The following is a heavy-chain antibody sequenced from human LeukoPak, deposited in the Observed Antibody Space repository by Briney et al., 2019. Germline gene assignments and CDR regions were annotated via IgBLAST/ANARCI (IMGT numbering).Heavy chain of an antibody. Sequence: PSETLSLTCAVYGGSFSGYYWSWIRQPPGKGLEWIGEINHSGSTNYNPPLKSRVTISVDTSKNQFSLKLSSVTAADTAVYYCASRGWLALDYWGQGTLVTVSS. CDR2: INHSGST. J-gene: IGHJ4*02. CDR1: GGSFSGYY. V-gene: IGHV4-34*01. CDR3: ASRGWLALDY. D-gene: IGHD6-19*01.